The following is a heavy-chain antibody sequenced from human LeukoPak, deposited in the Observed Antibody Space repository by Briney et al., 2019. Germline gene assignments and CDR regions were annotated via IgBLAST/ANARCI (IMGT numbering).Heavy chain of an antibody. J-gene: IGHJ4*02. Sequence: PGGSLRLSCAVSGLTFSTHAMNWVRQAPGKGLEWVSAISGSGGSTYYADSVKGRFTISRDNSKNTLYLQMNSLRAEDTAVYFCATVRWLQTNYFDCWGQGTLVTVSS. V-gene: IGHV3-23*01. CDR2: ISGSGGST. CDR1: GLTFSTHA. D-gene: IGHD5-24*01. CDR3: ATVRWLQTNYFDC.